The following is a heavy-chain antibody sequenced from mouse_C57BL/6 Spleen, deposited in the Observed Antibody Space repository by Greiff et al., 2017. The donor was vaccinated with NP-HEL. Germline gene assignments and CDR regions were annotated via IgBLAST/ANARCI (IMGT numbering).Heavy chain of an antibody. CDR1: GYTFTSYW. J-gene: IGHJ4*01. CDR3: ARTPWYSHTGAMDY. V-gene: IGHV1-64*01. CDR2: IHPNSGST. Sequence: QVQLQQPGAELVKPGASVKLSCKASGYTFTSYWMHWVKQRPGQGLEWIGMIHPNSGSTNYNEKFKSQATLTVDKSSSTAYMQLSSLTSEDSAVYYCARTPWYSHTGAMDYWGQGTSVTVSS. D-gene: IGHD4-1*01.